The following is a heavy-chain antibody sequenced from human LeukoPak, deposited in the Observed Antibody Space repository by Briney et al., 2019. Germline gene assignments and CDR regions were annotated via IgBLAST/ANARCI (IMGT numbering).Heavy chain of an antibody. D-gene: IGHD5-12*01. J-gene: IGHJ2*01. Sequence: GGSLRLSCAASGFTFSSYDMHWVPQASGKGLECVSAIGTAGDTYYPGSVKGRFTISRENAKNSLYLQMNSLRAGDTAVYYCARVRKYSGYYSWYFDLWGRGTLVTVSS. CDR2: IGTAGDT. CDR3: ARVRKYSGYYSWYFDL. CDR1: GFTFSSYD. V-gene: IGHV3-13*01.